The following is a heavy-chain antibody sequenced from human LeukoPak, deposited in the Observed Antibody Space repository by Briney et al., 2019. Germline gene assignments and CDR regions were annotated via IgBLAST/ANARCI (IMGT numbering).Heavy chain of an antibody. D-gene: IGHD3-10*01. CDR2: INPNSGGT. J-gene: IGHJ6*03. CDR1: GYTFTSYD. CDR3: ARDHHGGLLWFGEVSANYYYYMDV. Sequence: ASVKVSCKASGYTFTSYDINWVRQAPGQGLEWMRWINPNSGGTNYAQKFQGRVTMTRDTSISTAYMELSRLRSDDTAVYYCARDHHGGLLWFGEVSANYYYYMDVWGKGTTVTISS. V-gene: IGHV1-2*02.